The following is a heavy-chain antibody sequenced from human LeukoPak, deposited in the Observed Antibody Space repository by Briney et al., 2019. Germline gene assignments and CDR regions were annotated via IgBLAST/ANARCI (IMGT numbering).Heavy chain of an antibody. D-gene: IGHD6-13*01. CDR1: GFTFSSYA. CDR3: AKDGQLVLFPRY. CDR2: ISGSGGST. V-gene: IGHV3-23*01. J-gene: IGHJ4*02. Sequence: NPGGSLRLSCAASGFTFSSYAMGWVRQAPGKGLEWVSAISGSGGSTYYADSVKGRFTISRDNSKNTLYLQMNSLRAEDTAVYYCAKDGQLVLFPRYWGQGTLVTVSS.